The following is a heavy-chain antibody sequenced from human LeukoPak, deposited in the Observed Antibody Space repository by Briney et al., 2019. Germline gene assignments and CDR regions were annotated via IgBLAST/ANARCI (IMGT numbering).Heavy chain of an antibody. D-gene: IGHD3-22*01. CDR2: IYYSGST. CDR3: ARIKVVTMIVVVITYFDY. V-gene: IGHV4-39*01. CDR1: GGSISSSSYY. Sequence: SETLSLTCTVSGGSISSSSYYWGWIRLPPWKGLEWIGSIYYSGSTYYNPSLKSRVTISVDTSKNQFSLKLSSVTAADTAVYYCARIKVVTMIVVVITYFDYWGQGTLVTVSS. J-gene: IGHJ4*02.